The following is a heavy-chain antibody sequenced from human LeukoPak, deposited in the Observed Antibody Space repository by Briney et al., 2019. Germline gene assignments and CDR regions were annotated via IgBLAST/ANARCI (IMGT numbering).Heavy chain of an antibody. D-gene: IGHD6-13*01. CDR1: GGSISSSSYY. Sequence: PSETLSLTCTVSGGSISSSSYYWGWIRQPPGKGLEWIGSIYYSGSTYYNPSLKSRVTISVDKSKNQFSLKLSSVTAADTAVYYCARAPPRIAAAANYGMDVWGQGTTVTVSS. CDR2: IYYSGST. V-gene: IGHV4-39*07. CDR3: ARAPPRIAAAANYGMDV. J-gene: IGHJ6*02.